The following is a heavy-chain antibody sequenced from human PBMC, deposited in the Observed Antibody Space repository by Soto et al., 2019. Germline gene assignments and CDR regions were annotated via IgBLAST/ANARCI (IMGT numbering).Heavy chain of an antibody. CDR3: ARDRSYYDSSGYPGGWFDP. CDR2: IYHSGST. J-gene: IGHJ5*02. CDR1: GYSISSGYY. V-gene: IGHV4-38-2*02. D-gene: IGHD3-22*01. Sequence: SETLSLTCAVSGYSISSGYYWGWIRQPPGKGLEWVGSIYHSGSTYYNPSLKSRVTISVDTSKNQFSLKLSSVTAADTAVYYCARDRSYYDSSGYPGGWFDPWGQGTLVTVSS.